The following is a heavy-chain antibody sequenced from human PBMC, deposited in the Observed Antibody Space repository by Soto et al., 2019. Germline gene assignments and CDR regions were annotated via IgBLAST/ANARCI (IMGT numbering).Heavy chain of an antibody. CDR3: AANLGDRIAAADWYFDL. J-gene: IGHJ2*01. CDR2: IVVGSGNT. D-gene: IGHD6-13*01. CDR1: GFTFTSSA. V-gene: IGHV1-58*02. Sequence: QMQLVQSGPEVKKPGTSVKVSCKASGFTFTSSAMQWVRQARGQRLEWIGWIVVGSGNTNYAQKFQERVTITRDMSTRTAYMELSSRRSEDTAVYYCAANLGDRIAAADWYFDLWGRGTLVAVSS.